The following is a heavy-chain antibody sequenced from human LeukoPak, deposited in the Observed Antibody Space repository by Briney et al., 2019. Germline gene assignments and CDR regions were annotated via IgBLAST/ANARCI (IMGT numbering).Heavy chain of an antibody. J-gene: IGHJ4*02. D-gene: IGHD3-22*01. CDR1: GYSISTSYY. CDR3: ARASNSGYYYFDY. Sequence: PSETLSLTCAVSGYSISTSYYWGWIRQPPGKGLEWIGIIHHSGYTYYNPSLKSRVTISPDTSKNQFSLQLSSVTAADTALYYCARASNSGYYYFDYWGQGTLVTVSS. V-gene: IGHV4-38-2*01. CDR2: IHHSGYT.